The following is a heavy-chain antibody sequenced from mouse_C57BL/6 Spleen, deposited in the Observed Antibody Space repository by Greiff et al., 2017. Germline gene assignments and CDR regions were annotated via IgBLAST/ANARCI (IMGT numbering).Heavy chain of an antibody. CDR2: IYPGDGDT. J-gene: IGHJ2*01. CDR1: GYAFSSSW. CDR3: ARRGYGISYGYCDY. Sequence: VQLQQSGPELVKPGASVKISCKASGYAFSSSWMNWVKQRPGKGLEWIGRIYPGDGDTNYNGKFKGKATLTTDKSSSTAYMQLSSLTSDDSAVYFCARRGYGISYGYCDYWGQGTTLTVSS. D-gene: IGHD1-1*01. V-gene: IGHV1-82*01.